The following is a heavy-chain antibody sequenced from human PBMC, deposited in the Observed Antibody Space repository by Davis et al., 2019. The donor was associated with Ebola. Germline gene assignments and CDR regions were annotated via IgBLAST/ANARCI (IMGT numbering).Heavy chain of an antibody. J-gene: IGHJ1*01. CDR1: GYTFTSYD. CDR3: GQDMIDESLTSPHPDFQH. CDR2: MYHNRGNQ. D-gene: IGHD3-22*01. Sequence: SVTVSCLSSGYTFTSYDINWVRQPTCQGLAWMGWMYHNRGNQGYAQKFQGRVTMTRNTPIRQAYMELSSLRSEDTAVYYCGQDMIDESLTSPHPDFQHWGQGTLVTVSS. V-gene: IGHV1-8*01.